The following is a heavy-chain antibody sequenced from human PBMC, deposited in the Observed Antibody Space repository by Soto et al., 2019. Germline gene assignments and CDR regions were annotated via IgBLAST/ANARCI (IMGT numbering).Heavy chain of an antibody. Sequence: ASVKGSCKASGGTFSSYAISWVRQAPGQGLEWMGGIIPIFGTANYAQKFQGRVTITADESTSTAYMELSSLRSEDTAVYYCASNVQEYSNSQFDYWGQGTLVTVSS. CDR3: ASNVQEYSNSQFDY. CDR2: IIPIFGTA. V-gene: IGHV1-69*13. CDR1: GGTFSSYA. J-gene: IGHJ4*02. D-gene: IGHD6-6*01.